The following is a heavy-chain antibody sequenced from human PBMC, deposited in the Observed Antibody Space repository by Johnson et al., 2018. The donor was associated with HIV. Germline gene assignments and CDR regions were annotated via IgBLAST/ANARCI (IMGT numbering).Heavy chain of an antibody. CDR2: ISYDGSNK. J-gene: IGHJ3*02. V-gene: IGHV3-30*19. Sequence: VQLVESGGGVVQPGRYLRLSCAASGFTFSSYGMHWVRQAPGKGLEWVAVISYDGSNKYYADSVKGRFTISRDNSKNTLYVQMNSLRAEDTAVYYCTRQGKGDAFDIWGQGTMVTVSS. CDR1: GFTFSSYG. CDR3: TRQGKGDAFDI.